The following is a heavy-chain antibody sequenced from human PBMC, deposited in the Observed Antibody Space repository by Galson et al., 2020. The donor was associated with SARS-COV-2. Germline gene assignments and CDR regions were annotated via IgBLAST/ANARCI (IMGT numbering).Heavy chain of an antibody. CDR1: GFAFNTYT. J-gene: IGHJ4*02. V-gene: IGHV3-21*01. CDR2: INADSQYI. Sequence: GGSLRLSCAASGFAFNTYTMNWVRQAPGKGLEWVSSINADSQYIYQAPSVRGRFTISRDNAKNSLFLQMNSLRVEDTAVYYCARGSSQYFDPIDFWGQGTRVTVSS. CDR3: ARGSSQYFDPIDF. D-gene: IGHD3-9*01.